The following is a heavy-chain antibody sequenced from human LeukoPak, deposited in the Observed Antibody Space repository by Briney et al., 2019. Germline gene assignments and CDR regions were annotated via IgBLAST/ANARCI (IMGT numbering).Heavy chain of an antibody. D-gene: IGHD5-18*01. CDR2: LTANSRSA. V-gene: IGHV3-23*01. J-gene: IGHJ4*02. Sequence: GGTLRLSRAASGFTFSHYGMNWVRQAPGKGLEWVSGLTANSRSAYYADSVKGRFTISRDNSENMVYLQMNSLRAEDTAMYYCARDEGWIQLFFRGQGTLVTVSS. CDR3: ARDEGWIQLFF. CDR1: GFTFSHYG.